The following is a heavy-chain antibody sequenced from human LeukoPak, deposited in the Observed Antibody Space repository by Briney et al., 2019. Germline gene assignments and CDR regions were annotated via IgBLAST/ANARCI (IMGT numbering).Heavy chain of an antibody. J-gene: IGHJ4*02. D-gene: IGHD5-18*01. V-gene: IGHV3-23*01. CDR1: GYTFSDYP. CDR3: AKFVWILTPHYFDY. CDR2: VSAGDGVA. Sequence: GGSLRLSCAASGYTFSDYPMTWVRQAPGKGLEWVSGVSAGDGVAYYADSVKGRFTISRDNSRNTLYLQMNSLRVEDTAVYYCAKFVWILTPHYFDYWGQGTLVTVSS.